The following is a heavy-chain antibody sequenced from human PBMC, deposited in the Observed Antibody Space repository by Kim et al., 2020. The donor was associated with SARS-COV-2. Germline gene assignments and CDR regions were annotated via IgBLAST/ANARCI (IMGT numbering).Heavy chain of an antibody. Sequence: SETLSLTCTVSGGSISSGGYYWSWIRQHPGKGLEWIGYIYYSGSTYYNPSLKSRVTISVDTSKNQFSLKLSSVTAADTAVYYCARYGNPDSSGSYFDYWGQGTLVTVSS. CDR2: IYYSGST. CDR1: GGSISSGGYY. CDR3: ARYGNPDSSGSYFDY. V-gene: IGHV4-31*03. D-gene: IGHD3-22*01. J-gene: IGHJ4*02.